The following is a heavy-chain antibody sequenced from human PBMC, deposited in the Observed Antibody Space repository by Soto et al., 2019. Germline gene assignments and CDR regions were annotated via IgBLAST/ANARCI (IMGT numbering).Heavy chain of an antibody. J-gene: IGHJ6*02. CDR1: GDSVSSNSAA. CDR2: TYYRSKWYN. D-gene: IGHD3-10*01. V-gene: IGHV6-1*01. Sequence: SQTLSLTCAISGDSVSSNSAAWNWIRQSPSRGLEWLGRTYYRSKWYNDYAVSVKSRITINPDTSKNQFSLQLNSVTPEDTAVYYCARDSSPYYYGSGSSYYYYYGMDVWGQGTTVTVSS. CDR3: ARDSSPYYYGSGSSYYYYYGMDV.